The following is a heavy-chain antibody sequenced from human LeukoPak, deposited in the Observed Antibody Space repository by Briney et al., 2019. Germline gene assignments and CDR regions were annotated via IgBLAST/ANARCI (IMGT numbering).Heavy chain of an antibody. CDR1: GYTFTGNY. J-gene: IGHJ4*02. V-gene: IGHV1-18*04. Sequence: ASVKVSCKAGGYTFTGNYIQWVRQAPGQGLEWTGWISPNSGDTNYAQRLQGRVTMTTDTSTSTAYMELRSLRSDDTAVYYCARDSIRVRGATDYWGQGTLVTVSS. CDR2: ISPNSGDT. CDR3: ARDSIRVRGATDY. D-gene: IGHD3-10*01.